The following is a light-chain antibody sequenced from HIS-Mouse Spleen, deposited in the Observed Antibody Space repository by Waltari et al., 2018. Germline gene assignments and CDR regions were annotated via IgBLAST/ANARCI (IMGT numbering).Light chain of an antibody. V-gene: IGKV4-1*01. CDR2: WAS. J-gene: IGKJ2*01. CDR3: QQYYSTPYT. Sequence: IVMTQSPDSLPVSLGERATINCKSSQIVLYSSNNKNYLAWYQQKPGQPPKLLIYWASTRESGVPDRFSGSGSGTDFTLTISSLQAEDVAVYYCQQYYSTPYTFGQGTKLEIK. CDR1: QIVLYSSNNKNY.